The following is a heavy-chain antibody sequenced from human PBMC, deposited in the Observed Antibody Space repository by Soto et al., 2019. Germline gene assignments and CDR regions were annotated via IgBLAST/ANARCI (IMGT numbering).Heavy chain of an antibody. CDR2: ISYDGSNK. V-gene: IGHV3-30-3*01. J-gene: IGHJ4*02. CDR3: ARDFYSSGYLDY. D-gene: IGHD3-22*01. Sequence: QVQLVESGGGVVQPGRSLRLSCAASGFTFSSYAMHWVRQAPGKGLEWVAVISYDGSNKYYADSVKGRFTISRDNSKNTLYLQMNSLRAEDTAVYYCARDFYSSGYLDYWGQGTLVTVSS. CDR1: GFTFSSYA.